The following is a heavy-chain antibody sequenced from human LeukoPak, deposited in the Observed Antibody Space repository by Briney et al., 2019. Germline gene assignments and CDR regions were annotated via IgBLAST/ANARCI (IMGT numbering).Heavy chain of an antibody. Sequence: GGSLRLSCAASGFTFSSYWMSWVRQAPGKGLEWVTNIKQDGSEKYYVDSVKGRFTISRDNAKNSLYLQMNSLRAEDTAVYYCARFAVLYYMDVWGKGTTVTVSS. CDR2: IKQDGSEK. V-gene: IGHV3-7*01. CDR3: ARFAVLYYMDV. J-gene: IGHJ6*03. D-gene: IGHD4/OR15-4a*01. CDR1: GFTFSSYW.